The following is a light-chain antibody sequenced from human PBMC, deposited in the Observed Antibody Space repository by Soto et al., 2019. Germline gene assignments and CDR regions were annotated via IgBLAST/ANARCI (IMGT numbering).Light chain of an antibody. J-gene: IGKJ1*01. CDR2: RAS. V-gene: IGKV3-11*01. Sequence: EVVLTQSPATLYLSPGERATLSCRASQSVSRNLAWYQQKPGQAPRLLIYRASTRATGIPARFSGSGSGTDFSISISSLKPEDFAVYYCQQRTDWHRTFGQGTKVEVK. CDR1: QSVSRN. CDR3: QQRTDWHRT.